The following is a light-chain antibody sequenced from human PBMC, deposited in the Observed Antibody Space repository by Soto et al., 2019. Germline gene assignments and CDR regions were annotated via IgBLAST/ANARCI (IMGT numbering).Light chain of an antibody. CDR2: KAS. CDR3: QHYNSYSEA. Sequence: DIQMTQSPSTLSASVGDRVTITCRASQSISSWLAWYQQKPGKAPKLLIYKASSLESRVPSRFSGSGSGTEFTLTISSLQPDDFATYYCQHYNSYSEAFGQGTKVDI. V-gene: IGKV1-5*03. CDR1: QSISSW. J-gene: IGKJ1*01.